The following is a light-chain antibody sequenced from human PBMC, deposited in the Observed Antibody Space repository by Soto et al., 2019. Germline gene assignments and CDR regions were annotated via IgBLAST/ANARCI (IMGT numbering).Light chain of an antibody. CDR1: QGISSW. CDR2: DAS. J-gene: IGKJ1*01. V-gene: IGKV1-5*01. Sequence: DIQITHSPSSLSASVLYRVTITCRASQGISSWLAWYQQKPGKAPKLLIYDASTLQSGVPSRYSGSGSGTEFTLTISNLQPDDFATYYCQQYESYSPWTFGQGTKVDI. CDR3: QQYESYSPWT.